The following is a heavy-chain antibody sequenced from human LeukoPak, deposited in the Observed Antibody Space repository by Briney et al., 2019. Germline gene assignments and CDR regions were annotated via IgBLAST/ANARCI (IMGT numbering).Heavy chain of an antibody. CDR1: GGSFSGYY. D-gene: IGHD3-9*01. J-gene: IGHJ6*02. Sequence: SETLSLTCAVYGGSFSGYYWSWLRQPPGXXXEWIGEINHSGSTNYNPSLKSRVTISVDTSKNQFSLKLSSVTAADTAVYYCARGGLDILTTVDRYYYGMDVWGQGTTVTVSS. V-gene: IGHV4-34*01. CDR3: ARGGLDILTTVDRYYYGMDV. CDR2: INHSGST.